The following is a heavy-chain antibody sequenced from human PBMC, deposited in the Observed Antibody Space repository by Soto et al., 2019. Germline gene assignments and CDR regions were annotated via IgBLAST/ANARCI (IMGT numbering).Heavy chain of an antibody. V-gene: IGHV1-2*04. CDR3: AITFVYGEYVNFDS. J-gene: IGHJ3*02. CDR2: INPNSGGT. Sequence: ASVKVSCKASGYTFTGYYMHWVRQAPGQGLEWMGWINPNSGGTNYAQKFQGWVTMTRDTSISTAYMELSRLRSDDTAVYYCAITFVYGEYVNFDSWCQGKTVTVSS. D-gene: IGHD4-17*01. CDR1: GYTFTGYY.